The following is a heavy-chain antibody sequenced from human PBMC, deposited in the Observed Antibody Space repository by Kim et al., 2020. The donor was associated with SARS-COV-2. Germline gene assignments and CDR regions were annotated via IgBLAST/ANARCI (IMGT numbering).Heavy chain of an antibody. V-gene: IGHV1-69*01. J-gene: IGHJ4*02. Sequence: AQKFQRRVTITADESTSTAYMELSSLRSEDTAVYYCAREALVGATAGWGYWGQGTLVTVSS. D-gene: IGHD1-26*01. CDR3: AREALVGATAGWGY.